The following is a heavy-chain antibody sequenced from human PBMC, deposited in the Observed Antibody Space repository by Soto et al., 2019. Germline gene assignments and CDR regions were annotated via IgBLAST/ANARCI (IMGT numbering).Heavy chain of an antibody. CDR1: GYTFTSYD. Sequence: ASVKVSCKASGYTFTSYDINWVRQATGQGLEWMGWMNPNSGNTGYAQKFQGRVTMTRNTSISTAYMELSSLISEDTAVYYCARSSIAARGDWFDPWGQGTLVIVSS. D-gene: IGHD6-6*01. V-gene: IGHV1-8*01. CDR2: MNPNSGNT. J-gene: IGHJ5*02. CDR3: ARSSIAARGDWFDP.